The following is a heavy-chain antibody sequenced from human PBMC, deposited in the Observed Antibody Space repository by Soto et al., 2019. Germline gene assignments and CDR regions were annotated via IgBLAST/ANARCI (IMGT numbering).Heavy chain of an antibody. Sequence: EVQLVESGGGLVQPGRSLRLSCAASGFTFDDSAMHWVRQAPGKRLEWVSGISWNSGSIGCADSVKGRFTISRDNAKNSLYLQMNSLRAEDTALYYCAKGLGSCATQYEFDYWGQGTLVTVSS. D-gene: IGHD6-13*01. CDR1: GFTFDDSA. CDR2: ISWNSGSI. CDR3: AKGLGSCATQYEFDY. J-gene: IGHJ4*02. V-gene: IGHV3-9*01.